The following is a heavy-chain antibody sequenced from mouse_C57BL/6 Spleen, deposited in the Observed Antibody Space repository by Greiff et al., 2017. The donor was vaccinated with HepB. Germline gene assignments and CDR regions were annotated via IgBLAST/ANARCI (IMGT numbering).Heavy chain of an antibody. CDR1: GFNIKNTY. Sequence: VQLKESVAELVRPGASVKLSCTASGFNIKNTYMHWVKQRPEQGLEWIGRIDPANGNTKYAPKFQGKATITADPSSNTAYLQLSSLTSEDTAIYYCARDTTVVGYFDYWGQGTTLTVSS. CDR2: IDPANGNT. J-gene: IGHJ2*01. CDR3: ARDTTVVGYFDY. D-gene: IGHD1-1*01. V-gene: IGHV14-3*01.